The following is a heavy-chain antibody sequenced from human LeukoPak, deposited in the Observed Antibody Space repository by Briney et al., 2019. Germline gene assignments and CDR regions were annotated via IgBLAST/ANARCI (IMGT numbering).Heavy chain of an antibody. CDR1: GFTFSNYG. V-gene: IGHV3-48*04. D-gene: IGHD6-13*01. J-gene: IGHJ4*02. CDR3: ARDAEGYASTWYYDY. CDR2: ISGRTSTI. Sequence: PGGSLRLSCAASGFTFSNYGMNWVRQAPGKGLEWVSYISGRTSTIYYADSVKGRFTISRDNAKTSLYLQMASLRAEDTAVYYCARDAEGYASTWYYDYWGQGTLVTVSS.